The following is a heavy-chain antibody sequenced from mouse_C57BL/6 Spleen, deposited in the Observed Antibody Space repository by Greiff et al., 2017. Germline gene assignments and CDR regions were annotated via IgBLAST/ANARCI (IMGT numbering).Heavy chain of an antibody. J-gene: IGHJ3*01. CDR3: ARVSSGYLLAY. Sequence: QVQLQQPGAELVRPGSSVKLSCKASGYTFTSYWMDWVKQRPGQGLEWIGNIYPSDSETHYNQKFKDKATLTVDKSSSTAYMQLSSLTSEDSAVYYCARVSSGYLLAYWGQGTLVTVSA. V-gene: IGHV1-61*01. D-gene: IGHD3-2*02. CDR1: GYTFTSYW. CDR2: IYPSDSET.